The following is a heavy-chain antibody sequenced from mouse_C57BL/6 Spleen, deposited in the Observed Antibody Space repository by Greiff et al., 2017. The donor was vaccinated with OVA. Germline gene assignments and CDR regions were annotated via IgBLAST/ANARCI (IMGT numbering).Heavy chain of an antibody. CDR3: AREDRYYGSSYTFFAY. CDR2: ISDGGSYT. V-gene: IGHV5-4*01. D-gene: IGHD1-1*01. Sequence: EVKLVESGGGLVKPGGSLKLSCAASGFTFSSYAMSWVRQTPEKRLEWVATISDGGSYTYYPDNVKGRFTISRDNAKNNLYLQMSHLKSEDTAMYYCAREDRYYGSSYTFFAYWGQGTLVTVSA. CDR1: GFTFSSYA. J-gene: IGHJ3*01.